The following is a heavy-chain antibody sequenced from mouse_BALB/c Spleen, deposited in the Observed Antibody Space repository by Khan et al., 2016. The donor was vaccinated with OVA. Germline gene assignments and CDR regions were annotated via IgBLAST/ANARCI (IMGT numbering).Heavy chain of an antibody. J-gene: IGHJ2*01. Sequence: EVELVESGGGLVKPGGSLKLSCAASGFTFNNYAMSWVRQTPEKRLEWVATESSGGSFTYYPDSVKGRFTISRDNAKNTLYLQMSSLRAEDTAMYYCARHGGIYDCPFDYWGQGTTLTVSS. V-gene: IGHV5-9-3*01. D-gene: IGHD2-3*01. CDR3: ARHGGIYDCPFDY. CDR2: ESSGGSFT. CDR1: GFTFNNYA.